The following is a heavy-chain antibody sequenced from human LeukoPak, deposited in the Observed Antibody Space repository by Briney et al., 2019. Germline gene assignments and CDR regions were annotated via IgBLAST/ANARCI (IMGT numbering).Heavy chain of an antibody. CDR3: ANDGDYFPALDY. D-gene: IGHD4-17*01. CDR1: GFTFSSYA. Sequence: GGSLRPSCAASGFTFSSYAMSWVRQAPGKGLEWVSAISGSGGSTHYADSVKGRFTISRDNSKNTLYLQMNSLRAEDTAVYYCANDGDYFPALDYWGQGTLVTVSS. J-gene: IGHJ4*02. CDR2: ISGSGGST. V-gene: IGHV3-23*01.